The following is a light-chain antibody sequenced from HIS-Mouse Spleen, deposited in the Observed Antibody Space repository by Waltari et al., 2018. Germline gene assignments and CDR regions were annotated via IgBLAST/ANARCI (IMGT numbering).Light chain of an antibody. Sequence: QSALTQPPSVSGSPGQSVTISCTGTRSDVGSYNRVSWYQQPPGTAHTLMIYEVSSRSSGVPDRSSGSKSGNTASLTISGLQVDDEADYYCSLQTSRSTVVFGGGTKLTVL. CDR3: SLQTSRSTVV. J-gene: IGLJ2*01. CDR1: RSDVGSYNR. V-gene: IGLV2-18*01. CDR2: EVS.